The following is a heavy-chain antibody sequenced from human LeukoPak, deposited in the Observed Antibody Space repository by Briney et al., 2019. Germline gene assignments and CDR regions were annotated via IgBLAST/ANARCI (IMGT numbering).Heavy chain of an antibody. CDR3: ASLYGGNLDTDY. Sequence: GGSLRLSCAASGFTFSDYTMNWVRQAPGKGLEWVSSISSTSHYIYYADSVKGRFTISRDNAKNSLYLQMNSLRAEDTAVYYCASLYGGNLDTDYWGQGTPVTVSS. CDR2: ISSTSHYI. V-gene: IGHV3-21*01. CDR1: GFTFSDYT. D-gene: IGHD4-23*01. J-gene: IGHJ4*02.